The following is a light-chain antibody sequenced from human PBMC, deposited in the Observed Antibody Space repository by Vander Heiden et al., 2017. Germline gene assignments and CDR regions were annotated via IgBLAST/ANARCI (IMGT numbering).Light chain of an antibody. CDR1: QSVSSN. CDR3: QQYNYWPPTT. CDR2: GAS. V-gene: IGKV3-15*01. J-gene: IGKJ5*01. Sequence: EIVMTQSPATLSVSPGERATLSCRASQSVSSNLAWYQQKPGQAPRLLIYGASTRATGIPARFSGSGSGTEFTLTISSLQSEDFAVYYCQQYNYWPPTTFGPGTRLEIK.